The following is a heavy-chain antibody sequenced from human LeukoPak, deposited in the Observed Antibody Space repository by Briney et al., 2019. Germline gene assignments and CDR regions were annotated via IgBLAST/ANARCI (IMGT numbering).Heavy chain of an antibody. CDR1: GFTFSSYA. V-gene: IGHV3-23*01. CDR3: AKFPIFGVVIDYFDY. D-gene: IGHD3-3*02. J-gene: IGHJ4*02. Sequence: GGSLRLSCAASGFTFSSYAMSWVRQAPGKGLERVSAISGSGGSTYYADSVKGRFTISRDNSKNTLYLQMNSLRAEDTAVYYCAKFPIFGVVIDYFDYWGQGTLVTVSS. CDR2: ISGSGGST.